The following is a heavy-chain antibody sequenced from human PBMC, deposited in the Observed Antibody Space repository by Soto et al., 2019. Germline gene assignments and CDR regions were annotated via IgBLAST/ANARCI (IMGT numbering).Heavy chain of an antibody. D-gene: IGHD2-21*01. CDR1: GFSFRDYF. J-gene: IGHJ4*02. Sequence: GESLKISCAASGFSFRDYFMSWLRQAPGKGLEWVSYIGPYGNSIYYADSVKGRFTISRDDATKSLHLHMNSLRTDDTAVYHCARDDHTYGVYWGQGTPVTVSS. CDR3: ARDDHTYGVY. V-gene: IGHV3-11*01. CDR2: IGPYGNSI.